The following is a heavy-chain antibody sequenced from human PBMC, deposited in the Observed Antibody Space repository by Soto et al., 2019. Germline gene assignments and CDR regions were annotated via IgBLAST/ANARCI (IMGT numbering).Heavy chain of an antibody. Sequence: ASVKVSCKASGYTFTSYDIIWVRQAAGQGLEWMGWMNPNSGDTGYAEKFQGRVTMTRNTAINTAYMDLSSLTSEDTALYHCVRGRDYTFWNGLNWFDPWGQGTLVTVSS. CDR3: VRGRDYTFWNGLNWFDP. CDR2: MNPNSGDT. CDR1: GYTFTSYD. V-gene: IGHV1-8*01. D-gene: IGHD3-3*01. J-gene: IGHJ5*02.